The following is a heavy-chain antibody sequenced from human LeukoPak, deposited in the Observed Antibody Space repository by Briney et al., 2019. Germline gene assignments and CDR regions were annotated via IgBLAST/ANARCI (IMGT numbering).Heavy chain of an antibody. V-gene: IGHV3-23*01. CDR2: ISSSGGST. CDR3: SKGDWYSFDY. Sequence: TGGSLRLSRAASGFTFSSYAMSWVRQAPGKGLEWVSAISSSGGSTYYTDSVRGRFTISRDNYKNTLYLQMNSLRAEDTAVYCCSKGDWYSFDYWGQGALVTVSS. D-gene: IGHD3-9*01. CDR1: GFTFSSYA. J-gene: IGHJ4*02.